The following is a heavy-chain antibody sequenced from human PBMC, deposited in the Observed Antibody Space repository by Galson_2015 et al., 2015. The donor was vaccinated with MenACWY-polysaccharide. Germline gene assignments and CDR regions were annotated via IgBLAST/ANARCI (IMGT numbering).Heavy chain of an antibody. Sequence: SVKVSCKASGYTFTSYAMFWVRQAPGQRLECSGWINAGNGNMKYSQKFQGRVTITRDTSATTAYMELSSLRSEDTAVYYCARDVSPEVGATPRGFDYWGQGTLVTVSS. V-gene: IGHV1-3*01. D-gene: IGHD1-26*01. CDR1: GYTFTSYA. CDR3: ARDVSPEVGATPRGFDY. J-gene: IGHJ4*02. CDR2: INAGNGNM.